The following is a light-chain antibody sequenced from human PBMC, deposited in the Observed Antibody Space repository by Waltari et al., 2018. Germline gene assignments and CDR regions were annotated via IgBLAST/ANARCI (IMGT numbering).Light chain of an antibody. J-gene: IGLJ2*01. CDR2: GNS. CDR1: SPNTGAGYD. Sequence: QSVLTQPPSVSGAPGQRVTISCTGSSPNTGAGYDVHGYQQLPGTAPKPLIYGNSNRPSGVPDRFSGSKSGTSASLAITGLQAEDEADYYCQSYDSSLSGPVVFGGGTKLTVL. V-gene: IGLV1-40*01. CDR3: QSYDSSLSGPVV.